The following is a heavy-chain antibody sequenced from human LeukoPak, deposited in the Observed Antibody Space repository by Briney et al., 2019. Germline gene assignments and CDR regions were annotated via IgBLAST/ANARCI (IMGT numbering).Heavy chain of an antibody. CDR3: ARGRRFIAAAGTWFDP. V-gene: IGHV3-23*01. Sequence: PGGSLRLSCAASGFTFSSYAMSWVRQAPGKGLEWVSAISGSGGSTYYADSVKGRFTISRDNSKNTLYLQMNSLRAEDTAVYYCARGRRFIAAAGTWFDPWGQGTLVTVSS. D-gene: IGHD6-13*01. CDR2: ISGSGGST. CDR1: GFTFSSYA. J-gene: IGHJ5*02.